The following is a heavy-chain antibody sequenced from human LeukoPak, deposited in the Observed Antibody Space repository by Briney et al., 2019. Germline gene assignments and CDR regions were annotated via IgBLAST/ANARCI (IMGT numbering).Heavy chain of an antibody. Sequence: PSETLFLTCTVSGSMYNYYWSWIRQPPGEGLEWIGWIHYNGNTNYNPSLKSRVTMSLDTSENQVSLKLNSVTAADTAVYYCARHISSGGTYAHFDYWGQGTLVTVSS. CDR2: IHYNGNT. J-gene: IGHJ4*02. V-gene: IGHV4-59*08. CDR3: ARHISSGGTYAHFDY. D-gene: IGHD1-26*01. CDR1: GSMYNYY.